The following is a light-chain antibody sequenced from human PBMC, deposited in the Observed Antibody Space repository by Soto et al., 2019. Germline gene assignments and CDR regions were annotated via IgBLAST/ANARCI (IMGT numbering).Light chain of an antibody. CDR3: QQYNSYPLT. V-gene: IGKV1-5*01. CDR1: QSISSW. Sequence: DIHMTQSPSTLSASVGDRVTITCRASQSISSWLAWYQQKPGKAPKLLIYDASSLEIGVPSRFSGSGSGTEFTLTISSLQPDDFATYYFQQYNSYPLTFGQGTKVEIK. J-gene: IGKJ1*01. CDR2: DAS.